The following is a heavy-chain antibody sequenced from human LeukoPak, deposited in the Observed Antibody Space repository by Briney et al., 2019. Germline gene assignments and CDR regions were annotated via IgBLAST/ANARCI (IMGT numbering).Heavy chain of an antibody. CDR2: ISYSGTT. Sequence: KTSETLSLTCTVSGASISSSRYYWGWIRQPPGKGLEWIGSISYSGTTYHNPSLKSRITISVDTSRNQFSLKLSSVTAADTAVYYCARMRLSRLEGFGELPFYYYYGMDVWGQGTTVTVSS. CDR1: GASISSSRYY. V-gene: IGHV4-39*07. D-gene: IGHD3-10*01. CDR3: ARMRLSRLEGFGELPFYYYYGMDV. J-gene: IGHJ6*02.